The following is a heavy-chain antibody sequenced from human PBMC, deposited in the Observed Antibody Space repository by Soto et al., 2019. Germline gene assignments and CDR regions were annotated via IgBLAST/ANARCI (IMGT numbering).Heavy chain of an antibody. Sequence: PGGSLRLSCAASGFTFSSYPMSWVRQAPGKGLEWVSAIRGSGESTYYAGSVKGRFTISRDNSENTVYLQMNSLTAEDTAVFYCVRGPAQPFDYWGQGTLVTVSS. V-gene: IGHV3-23*01. CDR2: IRGSGEST. J-gene: IGHJ4*02. CDR3: VRGPAQPFDY. CDR1: GFTFSSYP.